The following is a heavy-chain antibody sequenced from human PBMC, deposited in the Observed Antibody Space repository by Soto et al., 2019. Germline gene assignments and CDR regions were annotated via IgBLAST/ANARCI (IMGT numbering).Heavy chain of an antibody. J-gene: IGHJ4*02. CDR3: ARRGIAERYFDY. V-gene: IGHV4-4*02. Sequence: QVQLQESGPGLVKPSGTLSLTCAVSSGSISSSNWWRWVRQPPGKGLEWMGEIYHSGSTNYNPPLKSGVTISVDKSKNQFSLKLSSVTAADTAVYYCARRGIAERYFDYWGQGTLVTVSS. D-gene: IGHD6-13*01. CDR2: IYHSGST. CDR1: SGSISSSNW.